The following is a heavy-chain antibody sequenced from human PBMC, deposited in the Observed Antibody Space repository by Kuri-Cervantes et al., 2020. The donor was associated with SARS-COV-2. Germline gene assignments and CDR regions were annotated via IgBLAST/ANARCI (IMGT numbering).Heavy chain of an antibody. D-gene: IGHD2-2*01. CDR1: GFTFSSYA. Sequence: GESLKISCAASGFTFSSYAMHWVRQAPGKGLEWVAVISYDGSNKYYADSVKGRFTISRDNSKDMLYLQMNSLRAEDTAVYYCATIAIVVVFNNWFDPWGQGTLVTVSS. CDR3: ATIAIVVVFNNWFDP. CDR2: ISYDGSNK. V-gene: IGHV3-30-3*01. J-gene: IGHJ5*02.